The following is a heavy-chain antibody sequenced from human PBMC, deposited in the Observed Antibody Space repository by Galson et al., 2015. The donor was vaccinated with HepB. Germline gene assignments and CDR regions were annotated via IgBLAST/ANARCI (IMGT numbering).Heavy chain of an antibody. Sequence: SLRLSCAASGFTFSSYSMNWARQAPGKGLEWVSSISSSSSYIYYADSVKGRFTISRDNSKNTLYLQMNSLRAEDTAVYYCARGIQLWLDYWGQGTLVTVSS. J-gene: IGHJ4*02. V-gene: IGHV3-21*01. CDR1: GFTFSSYS. CDR2: ISSSSSYI. CDR3: ARGIQLWLDY. D-gene: IGHD5-18*01.